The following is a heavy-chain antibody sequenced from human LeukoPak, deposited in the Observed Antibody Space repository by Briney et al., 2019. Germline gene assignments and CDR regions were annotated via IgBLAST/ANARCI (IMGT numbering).Heavy chain of an antibody. J-gene: IGHJ5*02. CDR1: GGTFSSYA. CDR2: IIPIFGTA. CDR3: ARVRCSSTSCYVARFDP. D-gene: IGHD2-2*01. Sequence: GSSEKVSCKASGGTFSSYAISWVRQAPGQGLEWMGGIIPIFGTANYAQKFQGRVTITADESTSTAYMELSSLRSEDTAVYYCARVRCSSTSCYVARFDPWGQGTLVTVSS. V-gene: IGHV1-69*01.